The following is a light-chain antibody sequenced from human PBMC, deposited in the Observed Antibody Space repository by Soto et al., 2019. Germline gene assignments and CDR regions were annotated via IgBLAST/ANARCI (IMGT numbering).Light chain of an antibody. J-gene: IGKJ2*01. CDR1: QSISSW. CDR2: KAS. Sequence: DIQMTQSPSTLSASVGDRVTITCRASQSISSWLAWYQQKPGKAPELLIDKASSLQSGVPSRFSGSGSGTEFTLTISNLQADDLGTYYCPQDNSDSYTFGQGTKLEIK. V-gene: IGKV1-5*03. CDR3: PQDNSDSYT.